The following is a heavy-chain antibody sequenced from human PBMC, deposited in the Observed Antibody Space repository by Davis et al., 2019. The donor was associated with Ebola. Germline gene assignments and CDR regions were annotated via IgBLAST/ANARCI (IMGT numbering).Heavy chain of an antibody. CDR3: ARGGYHYYYGMDV. V-gene: IGHV1-69*13. D-gene: IGHD6-25*01. CDR2: IIPIFGTA. CDR1: LGTFSSYA. Sequence: SSVPVSRKASLGTFSSYATSWVRQAPGQGLEWMGGIIPIFGTANYAQKFQGRVTITADESTSTAYMELSSLRSEDTAVYYCARGGYHYYYGMDVWGQGTTVTVSS. J-gene: IGHJ6*02.